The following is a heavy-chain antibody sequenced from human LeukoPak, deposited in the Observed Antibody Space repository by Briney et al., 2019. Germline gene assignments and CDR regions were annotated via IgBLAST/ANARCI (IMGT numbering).Heavy chain of an antibody. CDR3: ARLKRGIGAAGTSLRGWFDP. J-gene: IGHJ5*02. V-gene: IGHV1-69*13. CDR1: GGTFSSYA. CDR2: IIPIFGTA. Sequence: SVRVSCKASGGTFSSYAISWVRQAPGQGLEWMGGIIPIFGTANYAQKFQGRVTITADESTSTAYMELSSLRSEDTAVYYCARLKRGIGAAGTSLRGWFDPWGQGTLVTVSS. D-gene: IGHD6-13*01.